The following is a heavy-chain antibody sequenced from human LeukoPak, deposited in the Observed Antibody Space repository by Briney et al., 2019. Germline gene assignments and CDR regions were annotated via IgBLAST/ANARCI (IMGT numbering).Heavy chain of an antibody. D-gene: IGHD1-26*01. V-gene: IGHV3-15*01. Sequence: GGSLRLSCAASGFTFTYAWMTWVRQAPGKGLEGVGRIKSNPDGGTADYAAPVKGRFTISRDDSRNTLYLQMNNLEIDDTAVYFCSTAVNGSYFDWGQGTLVIVSS. CDR1: GFTFTYAW. CDR3: STAVNGSYFD. CDR2: IKSNPDGGTA. J-gene: IGHJ1*01.